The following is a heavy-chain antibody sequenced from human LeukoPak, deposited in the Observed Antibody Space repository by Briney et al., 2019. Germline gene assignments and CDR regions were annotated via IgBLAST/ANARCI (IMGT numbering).Heavy chain of an antibody. CDR3: ARGGRSSHSLTRDAFDI. V-gene: IGHV3-30-3*01. Sequence: PGGSLRLSCAASGFTFSSYAMHWVRQAPGKGLEWVAVISYDGSNKYYADSVKGRFTISRDNSKNTLYLQMNSLRAEDTAVYYCARGGRSSHSLTRDAFDIWGQGTMVTVSS. CDR1: GFTFSSYA. CDR2: ISYDGSNK. D-gene: IGHD2-15*01. J-gene: IGHJ3*02.